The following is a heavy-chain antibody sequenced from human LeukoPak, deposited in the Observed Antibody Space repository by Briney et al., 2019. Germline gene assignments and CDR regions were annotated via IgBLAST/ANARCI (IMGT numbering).Heavy chain of an antibody. CDR2: ISSSGSTI. Sequence: GGSLRLSCAASGFTFSDYYMSWIRQAPGKGLEWVSYISSSGSTIYYADSVKGRFTISRDNARNSLYLQMNSLRAEDTAVYYCARQSSSSSWFQGYYFDYWGQGTLVTVSS. J-gene: IGHJ4*02. D-gene: IGHD6-13*01. CDR3: ARQSSSSSWFQGYYFDY. V-gene: IGHV3-11*04. CDR1: GFTFSDYY.